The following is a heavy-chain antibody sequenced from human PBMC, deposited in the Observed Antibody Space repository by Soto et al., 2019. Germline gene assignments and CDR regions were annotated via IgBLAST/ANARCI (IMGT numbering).Heavy chain of an antibody. J-gene: IGHJ6*03. CDR3: ARCGSSSTQQYYYMDV. CDR2: IRSKANNYAT. CDR1: GFTFSGSA. V-gene: IGHV3-73*01. Sequence: EVQLVESGGGLVQPGGSLKLSCAASGFTFSGSAMHWVRQASGKGLEWVGRIRSKANNYATAYAASVKGRFTISRDDSMNTAYLQKNSLKTEDTAVYYCARCGSSSTQQYYYMDVCGKGNTVTVSS. D-gene: IGHD2-2*01.